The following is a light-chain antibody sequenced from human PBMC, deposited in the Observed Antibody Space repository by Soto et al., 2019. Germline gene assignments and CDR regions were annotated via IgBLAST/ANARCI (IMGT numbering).Light chain of an antibody. CDR2: DTS. V-gene: IGKV3D-20*01. J-gene: IGKJ1*01. CDR1: QTVGSTY. CDR3: QHYGSSPWT. Sequence: EIVLTPSPATLSLSPGERATLSCGASQTVGSTYLAWYHQKPGLAPRLLIYDTSSSATGIPDRFIGSGSVTDFTITISRLEPEDFAVYSCQHYGSSPWTFGQGAKVEIK.